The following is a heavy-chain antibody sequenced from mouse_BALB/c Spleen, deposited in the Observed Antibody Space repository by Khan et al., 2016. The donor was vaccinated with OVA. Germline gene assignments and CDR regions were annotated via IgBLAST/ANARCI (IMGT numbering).Heavy chain of an antibody. CDR1: GYTFTSYW. V-gene: IGHV1-87*01. D-gene: IGHD2-4*01. CDR2: IYPGDGNT. CDR3: ARGGITTGYFDF. J-gene: IGHJ2*01. Sequence: VQLQESGAELARPGASVKLSCKASGYTFTSYWMQWVKQRPGQGLEWIGAIYPGDGNTRYTQKFKGKATLAADKSSSTAYMQLSSLASEDSAVYYCARGGITTGYFDFWGQGTTLTVSS.